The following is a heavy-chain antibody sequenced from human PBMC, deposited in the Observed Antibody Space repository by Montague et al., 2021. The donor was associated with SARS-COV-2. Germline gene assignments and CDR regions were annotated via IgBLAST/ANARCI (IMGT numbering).Heavy chain of an antibody. D-gene: IGHD3-9*01. CDR1: GFTFSSYR. J-gene: IGHJ5*02. V-gene: IGHV3-21*01. CDR2: ISSSSSYI. Sequence: SLRLSCAASGFTFSSYRMNWVRQAPGKGLEWVSSISSSSSYIYYADSVKGRFTISRDNAKNSLYLQMNSLRAEVTAVYYCARDYHYDILTGYYSSWGQGTLVTVSS. CDR3: ARDYHYDILTGYYSS.